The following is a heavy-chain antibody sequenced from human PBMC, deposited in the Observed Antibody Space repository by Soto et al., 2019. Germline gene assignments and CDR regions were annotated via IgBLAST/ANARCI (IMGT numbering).Heavy chain of an antibody. Sequence: PSETLSLTCTVSGGSLSSSIYCLGWFRQPPGKGLEWIGRIYYSGSTYYNPSLKSRVTRSVDKSENQFSLKLSSVTAADTAVYYCARGPGSSGWPPVYWGQGTLVTVSS. CDR2: IYYSGST. J-gene: IGHJ4*02. CDR1: GGSLSSSIYC. D-gene: IGHD6-19*01. V-gene: IGHV4-39*07. CDR3: ARGPGSSGWPPVY.